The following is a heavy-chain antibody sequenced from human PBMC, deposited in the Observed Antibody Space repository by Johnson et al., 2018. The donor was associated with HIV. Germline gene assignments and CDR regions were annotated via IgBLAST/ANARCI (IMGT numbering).Heavy chain of an antibody. Sequence: QVQLVESGGGLVQPGGSLRLSCAASGFTFSDYYMTWIRQAPGKGLEWVSYISSSGSTIYYADSVKGRFTISRDNAKNSLYLQMNSLKPEDTALYYCTKGIVVGTPHDAFDIWGQGTMVTVSS. CDR1: GFTFSDYY. V-gene: IGHV3-11*01. CDR3: TKGIVVGTPHDAFDI. J-gene: IGHJ3*02. D-gene: IGHD2-21*01. CDR2: ISSSGSTI.